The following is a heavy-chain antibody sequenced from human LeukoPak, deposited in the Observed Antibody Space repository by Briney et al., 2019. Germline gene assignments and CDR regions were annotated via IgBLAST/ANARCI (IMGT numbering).Heavy chain of an antibody. Sequence: GESLKISCKGSGYSFTSYWIGWVRQMPGEGLEWMGSIYPGDSDTRYSPSFRGQVSISADKSISTVYLQWSSLKASDTAMYYCARHDGGGVPPFYYYMDVWGKGTTVTVFS. D-gene: IGHD3-16*01. V-gene: IGHV5-51*01. J-gene: IGHJ6*03. CDR1: GYSFTSYW. CDR3: ARHDGGGVPPFYYYMDV. CDR2: IYPGDSDT.